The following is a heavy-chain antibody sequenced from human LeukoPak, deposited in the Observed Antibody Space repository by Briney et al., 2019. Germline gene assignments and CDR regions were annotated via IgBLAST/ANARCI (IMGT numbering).Heavy chain of an antibody. Sequence: GGSLRLSCVASGFNFRSYGMHWVRQAPGKGLEWVAFIQYDGNNKYYADSVKGRFTISRDNSKNTLYVQMNSLRAEDTAVYYCARGPAANSGNYYVGDYWGQGTLVTVSS. CDR2: IQYDGNNK. CDR1: GFNFRSYG. D-gene: IGHD1-26*01. CDR3: ARGPAANSGNYYVGDY. J-gene: IGHJ4*02. V-gene: IGHV3-30*02.